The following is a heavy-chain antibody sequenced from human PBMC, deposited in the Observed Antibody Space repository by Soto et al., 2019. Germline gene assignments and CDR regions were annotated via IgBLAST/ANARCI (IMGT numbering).Heavy chain of an antibody. CDR2: IIPIFGTA. CDR1: GGTFSSYA. CDR3: ARELVERRDYYYYGMDV. D-gene: IGHD1-1*01. Sequence: SVKVSCKASGGTFSSYAISWVRRAPGQGLEWMGGIIPIFGTANYAQKFQGRVTITADESTSTSYMELSRLRSEDTAVYYCARELVERRDYYYYGMDVWGQGTTFTVSS. J-gene: IGHJ6*02. V-gene: IGHV1-69*13.